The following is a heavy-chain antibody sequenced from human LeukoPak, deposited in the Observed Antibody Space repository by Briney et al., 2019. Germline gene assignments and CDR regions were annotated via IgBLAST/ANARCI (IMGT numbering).Heavy chain of an antibody. Sequence: SETLSLTCNVSGYSISSGYYWAWLRQSPGKGLEWIGSIYHSGSTYYNPSLKSRVTMSVDTSKKQFSLNLSSVTAADTAVYYCATTPREYSSTWYYFDYWGQGILVTVSS. V-gene: IGHV4-38-2*02. J-gene: IGHJ4*02. CDR3: ATTPREYSSTWYYFDY. CDR1: GYSISSGYY. CDR2: IYHSGST. D-gene: IGHD6-13*01.